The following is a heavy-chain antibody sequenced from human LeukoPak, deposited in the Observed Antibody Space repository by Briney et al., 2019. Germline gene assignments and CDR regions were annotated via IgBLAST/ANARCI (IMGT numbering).Heavy chain of an antibody. CDR2: INPNSGGT. CDR1: GYTFTGYY. CDR3: ARSLVGRGRTHNYYVSGSYYNHFDY. V-gene: IGHV1-2*02. Sequence: GASVKVSCKASGYTFTGYYMHWVRQAPGQGLEWMGWINPNSGGTNYAQKFQGRVTMTRDTSISTAYMELSRLRSDDTAVYYCARSLVGRGRTHNYYVSGSYYNHFDYWGQGTLVTVSS. D-gene: IGHD3-10*01. J-gene: IGHJ4*02.